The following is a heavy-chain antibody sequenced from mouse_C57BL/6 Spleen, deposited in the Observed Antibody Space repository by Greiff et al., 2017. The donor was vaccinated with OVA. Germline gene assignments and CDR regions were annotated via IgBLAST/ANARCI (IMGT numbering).Heavy chain of an antibody. J-gene: IGHJ2*01. D-gene: IGHD1-1*01. V-gene: IGHV1-26*01. Sequence: EVQLQQSGPELVKPGASVKISCKASGYTFTDYYMNWVKQSHGKSLEWIGDINPNNGGTSYNQKFKGKATLTVDKSSSTAYMELRSLTSEDSAVYYCASGSTVFDYWGQGTTLTVSS. CDR1: GYTFTDYY. CDR3: ASGSTVFDY. CDR2: INPNNGGT.